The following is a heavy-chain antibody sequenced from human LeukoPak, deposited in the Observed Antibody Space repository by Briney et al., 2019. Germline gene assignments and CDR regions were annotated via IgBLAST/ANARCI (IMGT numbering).Heavy chain of an antibody. D-gene: IGHD1-26*01. J-gene: IGHJ6*02. V-gene: IGHV3-21*01. CDR1: GSTFSSYS. CDR2: ISSSSSYI. CDR3: ARSPSGSYYYHYYYGMDV. Sequence: GGSLRLSCAASGSTFSSYSTNWVRQAPGKGLEWVSSISSSSSYIYYADSVKGRFTISRDNAKNSLYLQMNSLRAEDTAVYYCARSPSGSYYYHYYYGMDVWGQGTTVTVSS.